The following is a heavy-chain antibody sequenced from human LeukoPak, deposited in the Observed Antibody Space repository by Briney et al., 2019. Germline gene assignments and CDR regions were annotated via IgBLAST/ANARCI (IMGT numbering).Heavy chain of an antibody. Sequence: GGSLRLSCAASGFTFSSYSMNWVRQAPGKGLEWVSSISSSGSYIYYADSMKGRFTISRDNAKDSLYLQMNSLRAEDTAVYYCVRDLGVVIYDYWGQGTLVTVSS. CDR3: VRDLGVVIYDY. D-gene: IGHD3-3*01. J-gene: IGHJ4*02. CDR2: ISSSGSYI. V-gene: IGHV3-21*01. CDR1: GFTFSSYS.